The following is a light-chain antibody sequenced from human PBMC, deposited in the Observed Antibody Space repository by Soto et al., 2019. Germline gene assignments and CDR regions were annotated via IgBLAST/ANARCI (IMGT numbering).Light chain of an antibody. CDR2: GAS. J-gene: IGKJ4*01. CDR1: QSVSSSY. V-gene: IGKV3-20*01. Sequence: EIVLTQSPGTLSLSPGERATLSCRASQSVSSSYLAWYQQKPGQAPRLLIYGASSRATGIPDRFSGSGSGTYFMLTINRMETEDLAVYYRNQYNSAPLTFGGGTKVEIK. CDR3: NQYNSAPLT.